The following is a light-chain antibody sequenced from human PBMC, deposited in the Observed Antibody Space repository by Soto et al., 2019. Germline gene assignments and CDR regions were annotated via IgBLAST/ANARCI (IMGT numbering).Light chain of an antibody. V-gene: IGKV3-15*01. Sequence: EILMTQSPGTLSVSPGERATLSCRASQSVSSNLAWYQQKAGQAPRLLIYGASTRATGIPARFSGSGSGTEFTLTISSLQSEDFAVYYCQQYNNWPPWTFGQGTKVEIK. CDR1: QSVSSN. J-gene: IGKJ1*01. CDR2: GAS. CDR3: QQYNNWPPWT.